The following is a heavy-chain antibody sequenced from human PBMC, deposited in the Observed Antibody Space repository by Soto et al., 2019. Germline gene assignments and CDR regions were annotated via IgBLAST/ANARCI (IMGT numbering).Heavy chain of an antibody. CDR1: ADTFTSYY. J-gene: IGHJ3*01. V-gene: IGHV1-46*03. D-gene: IGHD6-13*01. CDR3: TRSIITTAGTEAFDL. CDR2: INPSRGGT. Sequence: QVQLVQSGAEVKKPGASVRVSCKASADTFTSYYVHWVRQAPGQGPEWMGMINPSRGGTDYAQKFQGRVTMTRDTSTTTVYMELSSLRSEDTAIYYCTRSIITTAGTEAFDLWGQGTVVTVSS.